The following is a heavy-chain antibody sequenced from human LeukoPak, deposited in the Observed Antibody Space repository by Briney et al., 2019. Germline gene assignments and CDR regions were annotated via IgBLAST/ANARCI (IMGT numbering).Heavy chain of an antibody. D-gene: IGHD1-26*01. CDR2: IYPGDSDT. J-gene: IGHJ3*02. V-gene: IGHV5-51*01. CDR1: GYSFTTYW. Sequence: GESLKISCKGSGYSFTTYWIGWVRQMPGKGLEWMGIIYPGDSDTRYSPSFQSQVTISADKSISTAYLQWSSLKASDTAIYYCARLRTVSGSSDGFDIWGQGTRVTVSS. CDR3: ARLRTVSGSSDGFDI.